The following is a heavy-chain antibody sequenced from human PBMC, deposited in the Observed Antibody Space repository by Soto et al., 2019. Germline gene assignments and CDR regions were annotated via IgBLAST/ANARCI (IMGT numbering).Heavy chain of an antibody. J-gene: IGHJ4*02. D-gene: IGHD3-10*01. CDR3: ARQGWFGELLVHY. V-gene: IGHV4-39*01. Sequence: QLQLQESGPGLVKPSETLSLTCTVSGGSISSSSYYLGWIRQPPGKGLEWIGSIYYSGSTYYNPSLKSRVTISVDTSKNRSSLKLSSVTAADTAVYYCARQGWFGELLVHYWGQGTLVTVSS. CDR2: IYYSGST. CDR1: GGSISSSSYY.